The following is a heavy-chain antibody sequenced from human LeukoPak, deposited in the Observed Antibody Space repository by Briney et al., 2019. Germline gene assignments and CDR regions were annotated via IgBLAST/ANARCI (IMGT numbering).Heavy chain of an antibody. CDR3: ARDFKDSSSSLVYYYYYYMDV. J-gene: IGHJ6*03. CDR1: GGSISSYY. D-gene: IGHD6-6*01. Sequence: SETLSLTCTVSGGSISSYYWSWIRQPAGKGLEWIGRIYTTGSTNYNPSLKSQVTMSVDTSKNQFSLKLRSVTAADTAVYYCARDFKDSSSSLVYYYYYYMDVWGKGTTVTVSS. V-gene: IGHV4-4*07. CDR2: IYTTGST.